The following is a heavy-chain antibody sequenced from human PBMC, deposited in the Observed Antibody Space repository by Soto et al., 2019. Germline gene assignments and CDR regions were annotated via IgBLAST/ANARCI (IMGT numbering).Heavy chain of an antibody. V-gene: IGHV4-4*07. CDR2: ITVNGIT. CDR3: ARESGENWSYEAH. D-gene: IGHD1-1*01. Sequence: SETLSLTCTVSGAYVSDFSWSWIRQPAGKGLEWIGRITVNGITQYTPSFRSRVTMSMDTSRNQFSLNLQSATAADTALYYCARESGENWSYEAHWGQGTLVTVSS. CDR1: GAYVSDFS. J-gene: IGHJ1*01.